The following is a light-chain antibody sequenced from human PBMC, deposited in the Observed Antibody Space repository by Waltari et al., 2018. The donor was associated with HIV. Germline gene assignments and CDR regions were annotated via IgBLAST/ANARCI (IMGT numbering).Light chain of an antibody. CDR2: DNN. Sequence: QSVLTQPPSVSAAPGQKVTISCSGSGSNMGNNYVSWYQQVPGTAPKVLIYDNNRRPSGSRYQFSGSKSGTSATLGITGLQTGNEADYYCGTWDSSLSAVVFGGGTKLTVL. CDR1: GSNMGNNY. CDR3: GTWDSSLSAVV. J-gene: IGLJ2*01. V-gene: IGLV1-51*01.